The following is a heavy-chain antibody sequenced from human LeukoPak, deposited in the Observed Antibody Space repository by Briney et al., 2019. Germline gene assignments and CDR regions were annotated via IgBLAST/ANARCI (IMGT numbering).Heavy chain of an antibody. CDR2: INAGNGNT. Sequence: ASVKVSCEASGYTFTSYAMHWVRQAPGQRLEWMGWINAGNGNTKYSQKFQGRVTITRDTSASTAYMGLSSLRSEDTAVYYCARGAGYSSGWYHIWGQGTMVTVSS. D-gene: IGHD6-19*01. J-gene: IGHJ3*02. CDR1: GYTFTSYA. V-gene: IGHV1-3*01. CDR3: ARGAGYSSGWYHI.